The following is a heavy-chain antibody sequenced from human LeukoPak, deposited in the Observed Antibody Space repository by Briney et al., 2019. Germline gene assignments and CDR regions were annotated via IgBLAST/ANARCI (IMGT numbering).Heavy chain of an antibody. CDR1: GGSVSNYY. CDR2: VYYTGST. V-gene: IGHV4-59*08. D-gene: IGHD6-6*01. Sequence: PSETLSPTCSVSGGSVSNYYWSWIRQPPGKGLEWIGYVYYTGSTNSHPSLKSRVTMFEDKSKNQFSLRLYSVTVADTAVYYCARHFAYSSSSYFDYWGQGSLVTVSS. J-gene: IGHJ4*02. CDR3: ARHFAYSSSSYFDY.